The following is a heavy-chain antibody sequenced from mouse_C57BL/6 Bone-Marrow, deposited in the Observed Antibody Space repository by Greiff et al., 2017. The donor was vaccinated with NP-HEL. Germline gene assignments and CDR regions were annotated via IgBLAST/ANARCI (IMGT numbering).Heavy chain of an antibody. D-gene: IGHD2-4*01. Sequence: VQLKESGAELVRPGASVKLSCTASGFNIKDDYMHWVKQRPEQGLEWIGWIDPENGDTEYASKFQGKATITADKSSNTADLQLSSLTSEDTAVYYCTTGLYYDLFDYWGQGTTLTVSS. CDR2: IDPENGDT. J-gene: IGHJ2*01. V-gene: IGHV14-4*01. CDR1: GFNIKDDY. CDR3: TTGLYYDLFDY.